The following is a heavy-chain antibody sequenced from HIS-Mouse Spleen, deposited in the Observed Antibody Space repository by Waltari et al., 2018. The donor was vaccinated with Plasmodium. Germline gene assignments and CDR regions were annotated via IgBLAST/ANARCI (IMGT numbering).Heavy chain of an antibody. V-gene: IGHV5-51*01. J-gene: IGHJ3*02. Sequence: EVQLVQSGAEVKKPGESLKISCKGSGYSFNSYWIGWVRQMPGNGLEWMGIIAPGDSDTRYTPAFQGQFTISAHKSISTAYLQWSSLKASDTAMYYCARPDSSSGAFDIWGQGTMVTVSS. CDR3: ARPDSSSGAFDI. CDR1: GYSFNSYW. D-gene: IGHD6-13*01. CDR2: IAPGDSDT.